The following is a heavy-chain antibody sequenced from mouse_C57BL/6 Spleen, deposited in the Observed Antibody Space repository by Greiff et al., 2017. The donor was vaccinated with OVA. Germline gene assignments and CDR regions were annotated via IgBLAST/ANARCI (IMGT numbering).Heavy chain of an antibody. V-gene: IGHV1-4*01. D-gene: IGHD2-1*01. J-gene: IGHJ4*01. CDR1: GYTFTSYT. CDR3: ARVGDGNYDPYNAMDY. CDR2: INPSSGYT. Sequence: QVQLQQSGAELARPGASVKMSCKASGYTFTSYTMHWVKQRPGQGLEWIGYINPSSGYTKYNQKFKEKATLTADKSSSTAYMQLSSLTSEDSTVYYCARVGDGNYDPYNAMDYWGQGTSVTVSS.